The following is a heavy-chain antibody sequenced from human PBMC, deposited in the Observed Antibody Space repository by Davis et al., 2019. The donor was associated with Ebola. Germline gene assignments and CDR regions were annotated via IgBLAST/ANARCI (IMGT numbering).Heavy chain of an antibody. CDR2: IYHSGST. J-gene: IGHJ6*02. V-gene: IGHV4-4*02. CDR1: GGSISSSNW. Sequence: SETLSLTCAVSGGSISSSNWWSWVRQPPGKGLEWIGEIYHSGSTNYNPSLKSRVTISVDKSKNQFSLKLSSVTAADTAVYYCARAPLDFYYYYGMDVWGQGTTVTVSS. CDR3: ARAPLDFYYYYGMDV.